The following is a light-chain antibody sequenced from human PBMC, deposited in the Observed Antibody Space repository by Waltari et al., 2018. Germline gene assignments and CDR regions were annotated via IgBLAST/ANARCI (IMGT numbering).Light chain of an antibody. V-gene: IGLV2-23*02. CDR2: EVD. CDR1: SSDVGSYNL. Sequence: QSALTQPASVSGSPGQSITISCTGSSSDVGSYNLVSWYQQHPAKAPKLIIYEVDKRPSGVSDLFSGSKSGNTASLTVSGLQAEDEADYYCCSYAGSGNLGVIFGGGTKLTVL. J-gene: IGLJ2*01. CDR3: CSYAGSGNLGVI.